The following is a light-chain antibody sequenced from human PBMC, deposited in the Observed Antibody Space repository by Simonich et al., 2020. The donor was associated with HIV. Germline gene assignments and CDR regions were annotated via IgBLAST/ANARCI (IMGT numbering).Light chain of an antibody. CDR1: QRVLYSTNNKNY. V-gene: IGKV4-1*01. J-gene: IGKJ5*01. Sequence: DFVMTQSPDSLAVSLGERATINCKSSQRVLYSTNNKNYLAWFQKKPGQPPKLLIYWASTRESGVPDRFSGSGSGTDFTLTISSLQAEDVAVYYCQQYYSTPITFGQGTRLEIK. CDR2: WAS. CDR3: QQYYSTPIT.